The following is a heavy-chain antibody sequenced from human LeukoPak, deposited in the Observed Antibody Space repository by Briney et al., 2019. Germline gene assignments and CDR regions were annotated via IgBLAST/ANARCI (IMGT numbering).Heavy chain of an antibody. CDR1: GFTFSSYA. Sequence: GGSLRLSCAASGFTFSSYAMSWVRQAPGKGLEWVSSISNSGGRTFYTDSVKGRFTISRDNSKSTLYLQMNSLRAEDTAVYYCANLGLDSLDVWGQGTTVTVSS. J-gene: IGHJ6*02. CDR2: ISNSGGRT. CDR3: ANLGLDSLDV. D-gene: IGHD3/OR15-3a*01. V-gene: IGHV3-23*01.